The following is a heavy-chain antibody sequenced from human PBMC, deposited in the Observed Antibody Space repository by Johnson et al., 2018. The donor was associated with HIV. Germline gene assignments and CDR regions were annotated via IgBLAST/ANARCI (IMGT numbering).Heavy chain of an antibody. J-gene: IGHJ3*02. D-gene: IGHD4-23*01. CDR2: ISYDGHNK. CDR1: GFTFSSYA. Sequence: QLVESGGGVVQPGRSLRLSCAASGFTFSSYAMHWVRQAPGKGLEWVAVISYDGHNKYYADSVKGRFTISRDNSKNTLYLQMNSLRAEDTAVYYCARARWRVDDAFDIWGQGTMVTVAS. CDR3: ARARWRVDDAFDI. V-gene: IGHV3-30-3*01.